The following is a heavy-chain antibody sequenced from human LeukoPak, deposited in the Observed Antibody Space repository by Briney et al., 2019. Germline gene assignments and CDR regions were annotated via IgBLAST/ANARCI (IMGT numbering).Heavy chain of an antibody. J-gene: IGHJ4*02. CDR3: AKDPLYGDYGIDY. CDR1: GFTFDTYA. V-gene: IGHV3-30*18. Sequence: GMSLRLSCAASGFTFDTYAMHWVRQAPGEGLEWVAVISSDGSNQYYEDSVKGRFIISRDNSKNTLYLQMNSLSTEDTAVYYCAKDPLYGDYGIDYWGQGTLVTVSS. D-gene: IGHD4-17*01. CDR2: ISSDGSNQ.